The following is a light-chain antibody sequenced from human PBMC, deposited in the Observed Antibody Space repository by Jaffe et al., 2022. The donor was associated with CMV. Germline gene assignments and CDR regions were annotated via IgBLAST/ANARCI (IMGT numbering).Light chain of an antibody. CDR2: TTS. CDR1: HDIYNS. J-gene: IGKJ1*01. Sequence: DIQMTQSPSSLSASLGDRVAITCRASHDIYNSLAWYQQKPGKAPNLLLYTTSRLESGVPSRFSGSASGTDYTLTISSLQAEDFATYYCQQYYSVPWTFGLGTKVELK. CDR3: QQYYSVPWT. V-gene: IGKV1-NL1*01.